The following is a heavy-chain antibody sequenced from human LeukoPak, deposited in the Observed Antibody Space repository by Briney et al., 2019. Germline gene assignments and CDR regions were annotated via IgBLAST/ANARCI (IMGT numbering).Heavy chain of an antibody. CDR2: INSTGSI. J-gene: IGHJ6*02. Sequence: SETLSFTGPSPGAPFINYSGNWFRKPPGKGLNWIAYINSTGSINYNPSLKSRVTISVDTSKNQFSLQLSSVTAADTAVYYCARRNCSGGSCHQSGNYYGLDVWGQGTTVTVSS. D-gene: IGHD2-15*01. CDR1: GAPFINYS. V-gene: IGHV4-59*08. CDR3: ARRNCSGGSCHQSGNYYGLDV.